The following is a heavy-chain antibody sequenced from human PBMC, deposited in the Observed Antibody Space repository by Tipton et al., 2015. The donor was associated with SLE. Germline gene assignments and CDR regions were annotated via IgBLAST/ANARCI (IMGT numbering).Heavy chain of an antibody. V-gene: IGHV4-34*01. CDR1: GGSFSGYY. D-gene: IGHD7-27*01. Sequence: TLSLTCAVYGGSFSGYYWSWIRQPPGKGLEWIGEISHSGSTNYNPSLKGRVTISLDTSKNQFSLKLRSVTAADTAVYYCARVQNWAYFDYWGQGTLVTASS. J-gene: IGHJ4*02. CDR3: ARVQNWAYFDY. CDR2: ISHSGST.